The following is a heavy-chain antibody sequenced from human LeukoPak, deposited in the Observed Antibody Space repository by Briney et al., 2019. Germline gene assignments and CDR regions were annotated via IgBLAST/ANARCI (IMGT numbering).Heavy chain of an antibody. CDR3: ARGVTVRGDRTFDY. D-gene: IGHD3-10*01. Sequence: SETLSLTCTVSGGSISSYYWSWIRQPARKGLEWIGRIYSSGSTNYNPSLKSRVTMSVDTSKNQFSLKLSSVTAADTAVYYCARGVTVRGDRTFDYWGQGTLVTVSS. CDR1: GGSISSYY. CDR2: IYSSGST. J-gene: IGHJ4*02. V-gene: IGHV4-4*07.